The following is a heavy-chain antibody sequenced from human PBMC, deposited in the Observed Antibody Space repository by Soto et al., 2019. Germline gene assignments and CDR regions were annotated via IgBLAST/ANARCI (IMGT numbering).Heavy chain of an antibody. CDR1: GYTFSSYG. J-gene: IGHJ5*02. CDR2: INPSSGET. V-gene: IGHV1-18*01. Sequence: QIRLGQSGGEVRTPGASVKVSCKASGYTFSSYGITWVRQAPGQGLEWLGWINPSSGETNYAQKFQGRVTVTTETSTTTGYMELRNLTFDDTAVYYCARDWYARFDPWGQGTLVTVSS. D-gene: IGHD2-2*01. CDR3: ARDWYARFDP.